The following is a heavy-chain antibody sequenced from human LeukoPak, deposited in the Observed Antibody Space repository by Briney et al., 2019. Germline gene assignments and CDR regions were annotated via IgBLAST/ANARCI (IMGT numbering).Heavy chain of an antibody. V-gene: IGHV3-7*01. CDR2: IQPDGSQG. CDR1: GFTFGSYL. D-gene: IGHD4-17*01. J-gene: IGHJ4*02. Sequence: PGGSLRLSCAASGFTFGSYLMTWVRQAPGKGLEWVANIQPDGSQGLYVDSVKGRFIISRDDAKKSLYLQMNSLRAEDTAVYYCTRDPLYGALDSWGQGTLVTVSS. CDR3: TRDPLYGALDS.